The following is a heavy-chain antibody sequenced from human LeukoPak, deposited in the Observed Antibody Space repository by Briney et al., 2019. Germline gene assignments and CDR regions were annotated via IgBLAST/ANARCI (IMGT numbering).Heavy chain of an antibody. V-gene: IGHV4-59*08. Sequence: SEALSLTCTVSGGSISSYYWSWIRQPPGKGLEWIGYIYYSGSTNYNPSLKSRVTISVDTSKNQFSLKLSSVTAADTAVYYCASINLIAAAGTRFDYWGQGTLVTVSS. CDR1: GGSISSYY. J-gene: IGHJ4*02. CDR2: IYYSGST. CDR3: ASINLIAAAGTRFDY. D-gene: IGHD6-13*01.